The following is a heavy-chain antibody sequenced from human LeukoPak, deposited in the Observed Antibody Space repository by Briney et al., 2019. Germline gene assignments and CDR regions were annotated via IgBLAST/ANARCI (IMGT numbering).Heavy chain of an antibody. CDR3: ARGVGYQLLDGYYYYMDV. D-gene: IGHD2-2*01. Sequence: SETLSLTCTVSGGSISNHYWSWIRQPPGKGLEWIGYIYYSGSTNFNPSLKSRVTISVDTSKNQFSLKLTSVTAADTAVYYCARGVGYQLLDGYYYYMDVWGKGTTVTVSS. CDR2: IYYSGST. V-gene: IGHV4-59*11. J-gene: IGHJ6*03. CDR1: GGSISNHY.